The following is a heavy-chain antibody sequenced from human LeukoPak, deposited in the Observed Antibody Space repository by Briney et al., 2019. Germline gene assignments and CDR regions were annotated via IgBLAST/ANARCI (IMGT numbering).Heavy chain of an antibody. CDR1: GYTFTGYY. CDR2: INPNSGGT. D-gene: IGHD3/OR15-3a*01. Sequence: ASVKVSCKASGYTFTGYYMHWMRQAPGQGLEWMGRINPNSGGTNYAQKFQGRVTMTRDTSISTAYMELSRLRSDDTAVYYCARDPLRTVSFDYWGQGTLVTVSS. V-gene: IGHV1-2*06. J-gene: IGHJ4*02. CDR3: ARDPLRTVSFDY.